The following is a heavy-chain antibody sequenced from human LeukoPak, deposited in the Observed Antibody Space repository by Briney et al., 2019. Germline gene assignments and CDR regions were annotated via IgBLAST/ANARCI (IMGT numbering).Heavy chain of an antibody. J-gene: IGHJ4*02. D-gene: IGHD1-7*01. V-gene: IGHV1-69*05. CDR3: AREGLELGYFDY. Sequence: ASVKVSCKASGGTFSSYAISWVRQAPGQGLEGMGGIIPIFGTANYAQKFQGRVTITTDESTSTAYMELSSLRSEDTAVYYCAREGLELGYFDYWGQGTLVTVSS. CDR1: GGTFSSYA. CDR2: IIPIFGTA.